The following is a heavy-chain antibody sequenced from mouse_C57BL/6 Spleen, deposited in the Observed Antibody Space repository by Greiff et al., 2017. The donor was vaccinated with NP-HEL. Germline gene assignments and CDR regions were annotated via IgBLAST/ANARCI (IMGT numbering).Heavy chain of an antibody. V-gene: IGHV1-63*01. CDR1: GYNFTNYW. J-gene: IGHJ4*01. CDR2: IYPGGGYT. Sequence: VKLVESVAELVRPGTSVKMSCTASGYNFTNYWIGWAKQRPGHGLEWIGDIYPGGGYTNYNEKFKGKATLTADKSSSTAYMQFSSLTSEDSAIYYCARWGITTTGYSMDYWGQGTSVTVSS. CDR3: ARWGITTTGYSMDY. D-gene: IGHD2-4*01.